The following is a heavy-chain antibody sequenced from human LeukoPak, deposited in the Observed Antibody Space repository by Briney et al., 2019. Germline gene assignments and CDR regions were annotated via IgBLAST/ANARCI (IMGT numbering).Heavy chain of an antibody. CDR1: GYTFTSYD. CDR2: MNPNSGNT. J-gene: IGHJ6*03. Sequence: ASVKVSCKASGYTFTSYDINWVRQATGQGLEWMGWMNPNSGNTGYAQKFQGRVTMTRNTSISTAYMELSSLRSEDTAVYYCARVVAVVVPAALSYYYYYYMDVWGKGTTVTVSS. V-gene: IGHV1-8*01. CDR3: ARVVAVVVPAALSYYYYYYMDV. D-gene: IGHD2-2*01.